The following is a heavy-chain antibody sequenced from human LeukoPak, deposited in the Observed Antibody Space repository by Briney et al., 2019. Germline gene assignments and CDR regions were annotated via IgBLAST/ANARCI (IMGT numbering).Heavy chain of an antibody. CDR1: GGSISSYY. CDR2: SYTSGSP. V-gene: IGHV4-4*07. D-gene: IGHD3-16*01. CDR3: ARSGGSGFQLDN. J-gene: IGHJ4*02. Sequence: SETLSLTCTVSGGSISSYYWSWIQQPAGKGLEWIGRSYTSGSPNYNPSLKGRVTMSVDTSKNQFSLKLSSVTAADTAVYYCARSGGSGFQLDNWGQGTLVTVSS.